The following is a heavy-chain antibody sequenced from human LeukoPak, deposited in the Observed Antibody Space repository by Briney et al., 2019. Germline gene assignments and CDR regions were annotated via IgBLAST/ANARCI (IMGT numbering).Heavy chain of an antibody. CDR1: GFTFSSYA. V-gene: IGHV3-23*01. CDR3: ASVYGKRIITFFGVVKDY. CDR2: ISGSGGST. J-gene: IGHJ4*02. Sequence: GGSLRLSCAASGFTFSSYAMSWVRQAPGKGLEWVSAISGSGGSTYYADSVKGRFTISRDNSKNTLYLQMNSLRAEDTAVYYLASVYGKRIITFFGVVKDYGGQETLVTVPS. D-gene: IGHD3-3*01.